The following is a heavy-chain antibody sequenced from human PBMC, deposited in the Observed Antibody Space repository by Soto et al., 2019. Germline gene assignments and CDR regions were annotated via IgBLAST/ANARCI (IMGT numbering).Heavy chain of an antibody. V-gene: IGHV3-21*01. CDR3: ARVVPPGRGSYPYYYYSMDV. CDR2: ISSSSSYI. CDR1: AFTSRSSS. D-gene: IGHD1-26*01. J-gene: IGHJ6*02. Sequence: RLSCSASAFTSRSSSTNWVRQAPSTRLEWVYSISSSSSYIYYADSVKVRFTITRDNAKNSLYLQMNSLRAEDTAVYYCARVVPPGRGSYPYYYYSMDVGGQGTTDTVSS.